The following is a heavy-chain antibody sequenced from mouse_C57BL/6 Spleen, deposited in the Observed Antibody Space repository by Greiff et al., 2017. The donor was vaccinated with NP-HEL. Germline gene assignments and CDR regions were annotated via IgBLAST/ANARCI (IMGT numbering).Heavy chain of an antibody. V-gene: IGHV1-64*01. CDR1: GYTFTSYW. CDR3: ARERDYYGSSYEWYFDV. Sequence: VQLQQPGAELVKPGASVKLSCKASGYTFTSYWMHWVKQRPGQGLEWIGMIHPNSGSTNYNEKFKSKATLTVDKSSSTAYMQLSSLTSEDSAVYYCARERDYYGSSYEWYFDVWGTGTTVTVSS. CDR2: IHPNSGST. D-gene: IGHD1-1*01. J-gene: IGHJ1*03.